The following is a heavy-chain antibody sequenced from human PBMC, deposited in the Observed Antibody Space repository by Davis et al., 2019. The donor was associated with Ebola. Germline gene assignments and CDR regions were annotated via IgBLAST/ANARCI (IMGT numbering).Heavy chain of an antibody. D-gene: IGHD2-15*01. V-gene: IGHV3-11*01. CDR2: ISSSGSTI. Sequence: GGSLRLSCAASGFTFSDYYMSWIRQAPGKGLEWVSYISSSGSTIYYADSVKGRFTISRDNAKNSLYLQMNSLRAEDTAVYYCARGLGKDIVVVVAATPFDYWGQGTLVTVSS. J-gene: IGHJ4*02. CDR1: GFTFSDYY. CDR3: ARGLGKDIVVVVAATPFDY.